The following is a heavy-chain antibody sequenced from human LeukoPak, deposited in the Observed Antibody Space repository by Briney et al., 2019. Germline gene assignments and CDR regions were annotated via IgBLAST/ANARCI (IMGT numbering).Heavy chain of an antibody. D-gene: IGHD5-12*01. CDR2: ISSSSSYT. CDR1: GFTFSDYY. CDR3: ARGSGYSGYDQFDY. Sequence: GGSLRLSCAASGFTFSDYYMSWIRQAPGKGLEWVSYISSSSSYTNYADSVKGRFTISRDNAKNSLYLQTNSLRAEDTAVYYCARGSGYSGYDQFDYWGQGTLVTVSS. V-gene: IGHV3-11*06. J-gene: IGHJ4*02.